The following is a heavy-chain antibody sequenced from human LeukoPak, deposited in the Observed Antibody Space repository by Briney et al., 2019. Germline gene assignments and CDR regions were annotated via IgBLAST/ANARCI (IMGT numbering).Heavy chain of an antibody. CDR1: GGSFSGYY. J-gene: IGHJ5*02. CDR2: INHSGST. CDR3: ERHVNYYGSGNRFDP. D-gene: IGHD3-10*01. Sequence: PSETLSLTCAVYGGSFSGYYWSWIRQPPGKGLEWIGEINHSGSTNYNPSLKSRVTISVDTSKNQFSLKLSSVTAADTAVYYCERHVNYYGSGNRFDPWGQGTLVTVSS. V-gene: IGHV4-34*01.